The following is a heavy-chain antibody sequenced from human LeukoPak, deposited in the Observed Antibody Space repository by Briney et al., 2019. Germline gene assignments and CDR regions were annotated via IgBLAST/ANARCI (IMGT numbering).Heavy chain of an antibody. CDR1: GYSFTGYW. V-gene: IGHV5-51*01. CDR2: IYPGDSDT. J-gene: IGHJ4*02. Sequence: GESLKISCKGSGYSFTGYWIGWVRQMPGKGLEWMGIIYPGDSDTRYSPSFQGQVTISADKSISTAYLQWSSLKASDTAMYYCARLSYYYDSSGYQYYFDYWGQGTLVTVSS. D-gene: IGHD3-22*01. CDR3: ARLSYYYDSSGYQYYFDY.